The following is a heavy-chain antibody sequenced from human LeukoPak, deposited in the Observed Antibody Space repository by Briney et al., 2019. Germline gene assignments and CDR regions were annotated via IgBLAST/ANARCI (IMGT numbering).Heavy chain of an antibody. CDR2: IYPGDPDT. V-gene: IGHV5-51*01. CDR1: GYGFTSYW. D-gene: IGHD3-9*01. CDR3: ARRDYDILTGYYNYFDY. J-gene: IGHJ4*02. Sequence: GESLKISCKGSGYGFTSYWIGWVRQMPGKGLGWMGIIYPGDPDTRYSPPFQGQVTISADKSISTAYLQWSSLKASDTAMYYCARRDYDILTGYYNYFDYWGQGTLVTVSS.